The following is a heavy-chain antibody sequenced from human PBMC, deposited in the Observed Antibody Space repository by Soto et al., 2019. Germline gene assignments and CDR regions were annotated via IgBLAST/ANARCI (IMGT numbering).Heavy chain of an antibody. Sequence: ASVKVSCKASGYTFTSYAMHWVRQAPGQRLEWMGWINAGNGNTKYSQKFQGRVTITRDTSASTAYMELSSLRSEDTAVYYCARDFLAARPENWFDPWGQGTQVTVSS. V-gene: IGHV1-3*01. D-gene: IGHD6-6*01. CDR1: GYTFTSYA. CDR3: ARDFLAARPENWFDP. CDR2: INAGNGNT. J-gene: IGHJ5*02.